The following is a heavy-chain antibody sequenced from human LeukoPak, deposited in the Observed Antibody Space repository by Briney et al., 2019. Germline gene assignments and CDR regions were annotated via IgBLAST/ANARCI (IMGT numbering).Heavy chain of an antibody. CDR2: ISWNSGSI. J-gene: IGHJ4*02. D-gene: IGHD3-22*01. Sequence: GGSLRLSCAASGFTFDDYAMHWVRQAPGKGLEWVSGISWNSGSIGYADSVRGRFTISRDNAKNSLYLQMDSLRAEDTALYYCAKSYYYDSSGYYDYWGQGTLVTVSS. V-gene: IGHV3-9*01. CDR3: AKSYYYDSSGYYDY. CDR1: GFTFDDYA.